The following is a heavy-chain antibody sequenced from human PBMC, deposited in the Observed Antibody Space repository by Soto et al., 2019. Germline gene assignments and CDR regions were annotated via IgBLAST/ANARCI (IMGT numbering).Heavy chain of an antibody. D-gene: IGHD2-2*01. CDR3: ARVGQPPSDY. Sequence: PSETLSRTCAVSGGSFSGYYWSWIRQPPGKGLEWIGEIIHTGSTNYNPSLKSRVTMSIDTSKKQISLKLSSVTAADTAVYYCARVGQPPSDYWGQGTLVTVSS. V-gene: IGHV4-34*12. CDR2: IIHTGST. J-gene: IGHJ4*02. CDR1: GGSFSGYY.